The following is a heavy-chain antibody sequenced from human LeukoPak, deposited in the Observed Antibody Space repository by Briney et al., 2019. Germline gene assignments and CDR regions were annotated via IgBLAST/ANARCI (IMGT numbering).Heavy chain of an antibody. V-gene: IGHV3-33*01. J-gene: IGHJ4*02. CDR1: GFTLSSYG. D-gene: IGHD2-15*01. CDR3: ARVRGSCSGGTCYCDN. Sequence: GGSLRLSCAASGFTLSSYGMNWVRQAPGKGLEWVAILWSDGSKEYYVDSVKGRFSISKDNSKNTLYLQMNSLRAEDTAVYYCARVRGSCSGGTCYCDNWGQGTLVADSS. CDR2: LWSDGSKE.